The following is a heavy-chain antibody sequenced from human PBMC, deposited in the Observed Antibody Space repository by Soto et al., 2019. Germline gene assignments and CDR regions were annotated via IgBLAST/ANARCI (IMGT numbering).Heavy chain of an antibody. CDR1: GGSISSGDYY. CDR3: ASYYDSSGFNWFDP. J-gene: IGHJ5*02. V-gene: IGHV4-30-4*01. D-gene: IGHD3-22*01. Sequence: SETLSLTCTVSGGSISSGDYYWSWIRQPPGKGLEWIGYIYYSGSTYYNPSLKSRVTISVDTSKNQFSLKLSSVTAADTAVYYCASYYDSSGFNWFDPWGQGTLVTVSS. CDR2: IYYSGST.